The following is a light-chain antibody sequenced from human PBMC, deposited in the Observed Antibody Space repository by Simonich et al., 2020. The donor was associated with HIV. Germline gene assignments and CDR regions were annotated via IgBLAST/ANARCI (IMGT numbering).Light chain of an antibody. Sequence: QSVLTQPPSASGTPGQRVTISCSGSSSNIGINTVNWYQQLPGTAPKLLIYRNNQRPSGVPDRFSGSKSGTSASLAISGLQSEDEADYYCAAWDDSLNGVFGTGTKVTVL. J-gene: IGLJ1*01. CDR1: SSNIGINT. V-gene: IGLV1-44*01. CDR2: RNN. CDR3: AAWDDSLNGV.